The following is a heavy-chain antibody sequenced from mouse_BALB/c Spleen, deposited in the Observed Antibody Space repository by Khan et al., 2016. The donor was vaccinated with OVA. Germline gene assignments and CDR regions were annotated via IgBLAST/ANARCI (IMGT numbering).Heavy chain of an antibody. CDR2: ISYSGNT. J-gene: IGHJ2*01. D-gene: IGHD1-1*01. CDR1: GYSITTDYA. Sequence: VQLKESGPGLVKPSQSLSLTCTVTGYSITTDYAWNWIRQFPGNKLEWMGYISYSGNTKYNPSLKSRISITRDTSKNQFFLQLKSVTTEDTARYYCERIYGGVVDYWGEGTTLTVSS. CDR3: ERIYGGVVDY. V-gene: IGHV3-2*02.